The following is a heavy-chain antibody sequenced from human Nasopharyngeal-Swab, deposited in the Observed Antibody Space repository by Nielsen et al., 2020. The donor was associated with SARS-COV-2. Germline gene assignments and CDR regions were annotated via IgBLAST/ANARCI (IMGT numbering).Heavy chain of an antibody. Sequence: GESLKISCAASGFTVSSNYMSWVRQAPGKGLEWVAVIWYDGSNKYYADSVKGRFTISRDNSKNTLYLQMNSLRAEDTAVYYCARGLAPRYSGSYTPFGYWGQGTLVTVSS. CDR3: ARGLAPRYSGSYTPFGY. D-gene: IGHD1-26*01. CDR1: GFTVSSNY. CDR2: IWYDGSNK. J-gene: IGHJ4*02. V-gene: IGHV3-33*08.